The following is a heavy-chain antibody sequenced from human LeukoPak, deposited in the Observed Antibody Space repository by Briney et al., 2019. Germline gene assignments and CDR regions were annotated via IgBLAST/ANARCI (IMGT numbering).Heavy chain of an antibody. CDR2: INHSGST. V-gene: IGHV4-34*01. J-gene: IGHJ6*03. D-gene: IGHD3-16*01. CDR1: GGSFSGYY. Sequence: SETLSLTCAVYGGSFSGYYWSWIRQPPGKGLEWVGEINHSGSTNYNPSLKSRVSISVDTSKNQFSLKLSSVTAADTAVYYCARTAMITFGGVILPRYYYYYMDVWGKGTTVTISS. CDR3: ARTAMITFGGVILPRYYYYYMDV.